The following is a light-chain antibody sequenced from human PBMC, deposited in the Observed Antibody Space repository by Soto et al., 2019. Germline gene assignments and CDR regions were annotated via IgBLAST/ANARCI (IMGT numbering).Light chain of an antibody. CDR2: AAS. J-gene: IGKJ2*01. CDR1: HSISSY. CDR3: EQSYSTPPYT. Sequence: DIPMTQSPSSLSASVGDRVTITCRASHSISSYLNWYQQKPGKAPKLLIYAASSLQSGVPSRFSGSRSGTDFTLTISSLQPEDFATYYCEQSYSTPPYTFGQGTKLEIK. V-gene: IGKV1-39*01.